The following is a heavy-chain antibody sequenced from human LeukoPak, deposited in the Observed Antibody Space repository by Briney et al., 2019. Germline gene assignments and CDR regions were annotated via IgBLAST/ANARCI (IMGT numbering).Heavy chain of an antibody. CDR2: IYNSWST. Sequence: PSETLSLTCTVSGGSIGSGRYYWAWIRPPPGKGLEWIGSIYNSWSTSYNPSLKSRVAMSVDTTKNQFSLRLSSVTAADTAVYYCARNITSLIPSGYFDYWGQGTLVAVSS. CDR3: ARNITSLIPSGYFDY. J-gene: IGHJ4*02. CDR1: GGSIGSGRYY. D-gene: IGHD3-16*01. V-gene: IGHV4-39*01.